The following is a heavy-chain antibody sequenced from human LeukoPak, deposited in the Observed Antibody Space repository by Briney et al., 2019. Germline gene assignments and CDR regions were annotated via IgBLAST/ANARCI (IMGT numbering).Heavy chain of an antibody. D-gene: IGHD2/OR15-2a*01. Sequence: PGGSLRLSCAASGFTFSSYAMSWVRQAPGKGLEWVSAISGSGGSTYYADSVKGRFTISRDNAKNSLYLQMNSLRDEDTALYYCARGPPTYTDFNNWFGSWGQGTLVTVSS. V-gene: IGHV3-23*01. J-gene: IGHJ5*01. CDR2: ISGSGGST. CDR3: ARGPPTYTDFNNWFGS. CDR1: GFTFSSYA.